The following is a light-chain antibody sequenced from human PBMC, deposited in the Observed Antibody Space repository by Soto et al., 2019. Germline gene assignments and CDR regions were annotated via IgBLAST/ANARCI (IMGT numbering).Light chain of an antibody. V-gene: IGKV3-20*01. CDR1: QSVSSSY. CDR3: QQYGSSIFT. CDR2: GAS. J-gene: IGKJ3*01. Sequence: EIVLTQSPGTLSLSPGERATLSCRASQSVSSSYLGWYQQKPGQAPRLLIYGASTRATGIPDRFSGSGSGTDFTLTIIRLEPEDFAVYYCQQYGSSIFTFGPGTKVDIK.